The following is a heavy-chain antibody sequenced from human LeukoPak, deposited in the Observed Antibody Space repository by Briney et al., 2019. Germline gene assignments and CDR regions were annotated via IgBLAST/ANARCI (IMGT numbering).Heavy chain of an antibody. J-gene: IGHJ6*02. CDR2: IYYSGST. CDR1: GGSISSSSYY. CDR3: ARQSYCSGGSCYEDYYYYYGMDV. Sequence: PSETLSLTCTVSGGSISSSSYYWGWIRQPPGKGLEWIGSIYYSGSTYYNPSLKSRVTISVDTSKNQFSLKLSSVTAADTAVYYCARQSYCSGGSCYEDYYYYYGMDVWGQGTTVTVSS. D-gene: IGHD2-15*01. V-gene: IGHV4-39*01.